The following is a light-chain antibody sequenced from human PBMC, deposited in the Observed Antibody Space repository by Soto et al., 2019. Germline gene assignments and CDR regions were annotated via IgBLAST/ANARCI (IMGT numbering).Light chain of an antibody. CDR1: QSVSSY. CDR2: DAS. CDR3: QQRSNWPLIT. J-gene: IGKJ5*01. Sequence: EIVLTQSPATLSLSPGERATLSCRASQSVSSYLAWYQQKPGQAPRLLIYDASNRATGIPARFSGSGSGTDFTLTISSLEPXDFAVYYCQQRSNWPLITFGQGTRLEIK. V-gene: IGKV3-11*01.